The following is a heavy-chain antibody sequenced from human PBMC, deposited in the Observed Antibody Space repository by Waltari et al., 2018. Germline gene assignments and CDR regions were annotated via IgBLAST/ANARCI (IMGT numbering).Heavy chain of an antibody. V-gene: IGHV1-69*01. CDR3: ARTKNPYYYDSSTLGEYFQH. D-gene: IGHD3-22*01. J-gene: IGHJ1*01. Sequence: QVQLVQSGAEVKKPGSSVKVSCKASGGTFSSYAISWVRQAPGQGLGWMGGIIPIFGTANYAQKFQGRVTITADESTSTAYMELSSLRSEDTAVYYCARTKNPYYYDSSTLGEYFQHWGQGTLVTVSS. CDR2: IIPIFGTA. CDR1: GGTFSSYA.